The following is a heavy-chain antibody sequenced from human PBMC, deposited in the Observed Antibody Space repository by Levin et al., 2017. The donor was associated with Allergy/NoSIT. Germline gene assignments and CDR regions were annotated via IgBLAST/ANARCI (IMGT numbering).Heavy chain of an antibody. CDR2: IKSKIDGGTT. V-gene: IGHV3-15*01. Sequence: GESLKISCAASGFTFNNAWMSWVRQAPGKGLEWVGRIKSKIDGGTTDYAAPVKGRFIISRDDSKNTLFLQMNSLITEDTAVYYCTTDHLSYTYYYLSGGPAFDIWGQGTMVTVSS. J-gene: IGHJ3*02. CDR1: GFTFNNAW. D-gene: IGHD3-10*01. CDR3: TTDHLSYTYYYLSGGPAFDI.